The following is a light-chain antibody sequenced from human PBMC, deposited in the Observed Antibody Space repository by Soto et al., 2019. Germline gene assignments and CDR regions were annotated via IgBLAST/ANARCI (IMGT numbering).Light chain of an antibody. CDR1: SSDVGGYNY. CDR2: DVS. CDR3: SSYTTSNTRQIV. J-gene: IGLJ1*01. V-gene: IGLV2-14*03. Sequence: QSALTQPASVSGSPGQSITISCTGTSSDVGGYNYVSWYQHHPGKAPKLIIFDVSNRPSGVSNPFSGSKSGNTASLTISGXXXXXXXDYYCSSYTTSNTRQIVFGTGTKVTVL.